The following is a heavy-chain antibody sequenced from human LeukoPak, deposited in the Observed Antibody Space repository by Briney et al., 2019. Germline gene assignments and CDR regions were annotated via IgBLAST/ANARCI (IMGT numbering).Heavy chain of an antibody. CDR3: ARGKVGVDWCFDI. CDR2: ISLYNGGT. CDR1: GYTFTFYY. J-gene: IGHJ2*01. Sequence: ASVTVSFTSSGYTFTFYYVHWVRQAPGQGLEWKESISLYNGGTKFAQNFQGSVSMTSDPSISTASMELRSLTSDDTAVYYCARGKVGVDWCFDIWGRGTLVSVSS. V-gene: IGHV1-2*02. D-gene: IGHD1-26*01.